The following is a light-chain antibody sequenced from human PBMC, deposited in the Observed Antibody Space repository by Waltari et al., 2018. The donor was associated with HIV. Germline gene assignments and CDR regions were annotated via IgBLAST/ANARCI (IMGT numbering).Light chain of an antibody. J-gene: IGKJ1*01. CDR1: QNVDSNY. V-gene: IGKV3-20*01. CDR3: QQYGTSPT. CDR2: GAS. Sequence: RATLFCRASQNVDSNYIAWYQHKSGQPPRLLISGASSRATGIPDKFGGSGSGTHFTLTINELAPEDFAMYYCQQYGTSPTFGQGTKVEI.